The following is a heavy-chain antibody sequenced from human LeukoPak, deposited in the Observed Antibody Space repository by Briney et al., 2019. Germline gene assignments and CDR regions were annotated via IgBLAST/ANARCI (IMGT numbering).Heavy chain of an antibody. D-gene: IGHD3-10*01. CDR3: ARAGGEGAFDI. CDR2: ISSSSSTI. Sequence: PGGSLRLSCAASGFTFSSHSMNWVRQAPGKGLEWVSYISSSSSTIYYADSVKGRFTISRDNAKNSLYLQMNSLRAEDTAVYYCARAGGEGAFDIWGQGTMVTVSS. J-gene: IGHJ3*02. V-gene: IGHV3-48*01. CDR1: GFTFSSHS.